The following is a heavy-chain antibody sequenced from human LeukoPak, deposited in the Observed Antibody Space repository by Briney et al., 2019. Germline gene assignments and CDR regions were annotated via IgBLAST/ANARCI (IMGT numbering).Heavy chain of an antibody. CDR1: GFTFNTYA. Sequence: GGSLSLSCLASGFTFNTYAMKWLGQAPGGGLEWVAALSGDRSHIYHADSVMGRFTISRDNVKNSMYLQMHSLRADDTAVYYCTRDLYSMYAKWGQGTLVTVPS. CDR2: LSGDRSHI. D-gene: IGHD2-8*01. CDR3: TRDLYSMYAK. J-gene: IGHJ4*02. V-gene: IGHV3-21*04.